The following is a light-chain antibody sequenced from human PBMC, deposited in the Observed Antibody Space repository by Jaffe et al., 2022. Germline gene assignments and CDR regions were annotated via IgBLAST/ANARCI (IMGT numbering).Light chain of an antibody. CDR3: QVWDSSTAPNYV. CDR2: RDS. J-gene: IGLJ1*01. V-gene: IGLV3-9*01. Sequence: SYELTQPLSVSVALGQTARITCGGNNIGSKNVHWYQQKPGQAPVLVIYRDSNRPSGIPERFSGSNSGNTATLTISRAQAGDEADYYCQVWDSSTAPNYVFGTGTKVTVL. CDR1: NIGSKN.